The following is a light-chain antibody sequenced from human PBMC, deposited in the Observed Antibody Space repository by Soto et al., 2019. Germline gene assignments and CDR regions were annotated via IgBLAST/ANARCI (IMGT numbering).Light chain of an antibody. J-gene: IGKJ5*01. CDR1: QSLLHTNGYNY. V-gene: IGKV2-28*01. Sequence: DLVMTQSPLSLPATPGEPASISCRSSQSLLHTNGYNYLDWYLQKPGQSPQLLIYLGSNRASGVPDRFSGSGSGTDFTLKISRVEAEDVGVYYCMQALQTPTFGQGTRLEIK. CDR2: LGS. CDR3: MQALQTPT.